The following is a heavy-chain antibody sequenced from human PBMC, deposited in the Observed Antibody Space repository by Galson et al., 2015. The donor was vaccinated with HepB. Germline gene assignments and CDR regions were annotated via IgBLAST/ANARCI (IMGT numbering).Heavy chain of an antibody. D-gene: IGHD4-23*01. CDR1: GYTFTSYA. CDR3: ARPEDYGGPARRGQNAFDI. CDR2: INTNTGNP. V-gene: IGHV7-4-1*02. J-gene: IGHJ3*02. Sequence: SVKVSCKASGYTFTSYAMNWVRQAPGQGLEWMGWINTNTGNPTYAQGFTGRFVFSLDTSVSTAYLQISSLKAEDTAVYYCARPEDYGGPARRGQNAFDIWGQGTMVTVSS.